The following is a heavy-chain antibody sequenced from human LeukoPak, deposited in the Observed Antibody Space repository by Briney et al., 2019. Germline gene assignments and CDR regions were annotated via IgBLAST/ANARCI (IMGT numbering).Heavy chain of an antibody. J-gene: IGHJ4*02. Sequence: SETLSLTCAVSGGSIRNSSFYWGWIRQPPGKGLEWIASIYSTGTTYYNPSIKSRITIFVDTSKNQVSLKLRSVTAADTAVYYCARGRVAGTGYWGQGTLVTVSS. D-gene: IGHD2-15*01. V-gene: IGHV4-39*01. CDR3: ARGRVAGTGY. CDR1: GGSIRNSSFY. CDR2: IYSTGTT.